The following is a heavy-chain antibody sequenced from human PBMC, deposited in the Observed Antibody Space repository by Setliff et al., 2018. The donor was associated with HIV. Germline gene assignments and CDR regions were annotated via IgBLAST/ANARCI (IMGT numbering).Heavy chain of an antibody. CDR3: ARGTLYYDYVWGTPFPFDY. CDR2: IYHSGST. J-gene: IGHJ4*02. CDR1: GGSISSSNW. Sequence: PSETLSLTCAVSGGSISSSNWWSWVRQSPGKGLEWIGEIYHSGSTDYNPSLKSRVTISVDKSRNQFSLKLSSVTAADTAVYYCARGTLYYDYVWGTPFPFDYWGQGTLVTVSS. V-gene: IGHV4-4*02. D-gene: IGHD3-16*01.